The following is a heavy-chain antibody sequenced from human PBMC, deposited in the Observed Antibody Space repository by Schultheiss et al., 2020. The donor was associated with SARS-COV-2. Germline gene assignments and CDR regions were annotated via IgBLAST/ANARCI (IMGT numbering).Heavy chain of an antibody. CDR3: ARPRTKGQWLGSFDY. CDR1: GFSFSDFE. Sequence: GGSLRLSCAASGFSFSDFEMNWVRQAPGKGLEWVANIKQDGSEKYYVDSVKGRFTISRDNAKNSLYLQMNSLRAEDTAVYYCARPRTKGQWLGSFDYWGQGTLVTVSS. D-gene: IGHD6-19*01. V-gene: IGHV3-7*01. J-gene: IGHJ4*02. CDR2: IKQDGSEK.